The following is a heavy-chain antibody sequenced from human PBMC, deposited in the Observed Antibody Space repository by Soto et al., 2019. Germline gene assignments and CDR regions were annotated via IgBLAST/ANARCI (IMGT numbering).Heavy chain of an antibody. Sequence: NPSETLSLTCAVSGGSIGGVGYSWSWIRQPPGGGLEWIGYMYHSGTFLKSPSLKTRLTMSLDMSKNQLSLTLNSMTAADTAVYYCARAQFYSGSGNYNNLMFDAWGQGIQVTVSS. J-gene: IGHJ5*02. CDR2: MYHSGTF. CDR3: ARAQFYSGSGNYNNLMFDA. D-gene: IGHD3-10*01. CDR1: GGSIGGVGYS. V-gene: IGHV4-30-2*01.